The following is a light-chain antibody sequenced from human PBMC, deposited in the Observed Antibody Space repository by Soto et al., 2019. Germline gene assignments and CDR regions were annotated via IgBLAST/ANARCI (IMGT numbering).Light chain of an antibody. J-gene: IGKJ2*01. CDR2: EAS. V-gene: IGKV1-39*01. Sequence: DIQMSQSPSFLSASVGDSVTISCRASQNINKNLNWYQQKSGKAPSLLIYEASTFQSGVPSRFSGSGSGTDFTLAITNLQPEDFATYYCQQSFHTPYTFGQGTKLEI. CDR1: QNINKN. CDR3: QQSFHTPYT.